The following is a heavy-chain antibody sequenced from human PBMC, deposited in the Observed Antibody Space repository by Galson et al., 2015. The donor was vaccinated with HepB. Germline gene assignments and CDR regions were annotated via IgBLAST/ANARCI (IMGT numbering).Heavy chain of an antibody. CDR1: GFTFDDYT. V-gene: IGHV3-43*01. D-gene: IGHD5-24*01. J-gene: IGHJ3*02. CDR2: ISWDGGST. CDR3: AKDMGGRRWLQLRRALDI. Sequence: SLRLSCAASGFTFDDYTMHWVRQAPGKGLEWVSLISWDGGSTYYADSVKGRFTISRDNSKNSLYLQMNSLRTEDTALYYCAKDMGGRRWLQLRRALDIWGQGSMVTVSS.